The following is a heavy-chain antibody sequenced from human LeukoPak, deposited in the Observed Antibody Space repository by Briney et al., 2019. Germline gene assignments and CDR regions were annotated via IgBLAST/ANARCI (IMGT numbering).Heavy chain of an antibody. Sequence: PSETLSLTCTVSGCSISSYYWSWIRQPPGKGLEWIGYIYYSGSTNYNPSLKSRVTISVDTSKNQFSLKLSSVTAADTAVYYCARGATGGYDFWSGYYMSFDYWGQGTLVTVSS. J-gene: IGHJ4*02. CDR3: ARGATGGYDFWSGYYMSFDY. V-gene: IGHV4-59*01. CDR2: IYYSGST. CDR1: GCSISSYY. D-gene: IGHD3-3*01.